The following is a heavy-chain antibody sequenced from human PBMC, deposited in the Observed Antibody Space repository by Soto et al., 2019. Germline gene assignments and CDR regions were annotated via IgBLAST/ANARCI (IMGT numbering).Heavy chain of an antibody. CDR1: GFSFSLYW. D-gene: IGHD3-9*01. Sequence: PGGSLRLSCEGSGFSFSLYWMSWVRQAPGKGLEWVANIKRDGSEQYYADSVKGRFTISRDNAKNSLFLEINSLKAEDTAVYYCARDKTTYDILSGYDLWGPGPPVTVPS. V-gene: IGHV3-7*03. CDR2: IKRDGSEQ. J-gene: IGHJ5*02. CDR3: ARDKTTYDILSGYDL.